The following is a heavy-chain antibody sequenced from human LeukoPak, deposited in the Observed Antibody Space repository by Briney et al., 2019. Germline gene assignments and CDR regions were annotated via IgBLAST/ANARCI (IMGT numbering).Heavy chain of an antibody. Sequence: GASVKVSCKASGYTFTSYAMHWVRQAPGQRLEWMGWINAGNGNTKYSQKFQGRVTITRDTSASTAYMELSSLRSEDTAVYYCATEREDFWSGYSPDAFDIWGQGTMVTVSS. D-gene: IGHD3-3*01. CDR3: ATEREDFWSGYSPDAFDI. V-gene: IGHV1-3*01. CDR1: GYTFTSYA. CDR2: INAGNGNT. J-gene: IGHJ3*02.